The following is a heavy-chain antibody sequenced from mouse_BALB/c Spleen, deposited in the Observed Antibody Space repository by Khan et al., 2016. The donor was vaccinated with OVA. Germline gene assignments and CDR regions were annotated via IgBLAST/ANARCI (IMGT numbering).Heavy chain of an antibody. CDR2: INTYTGEP. J-gene: IGHJ4*01. Sequence: QIQLVQSGPELKKPGETVQISCKASGFTFTNYGMNWVKQAPGKDLKWMGWINTYTGEPTFADDFKGRFAFSLETSASTAYLQINSLKNEDTATYFCARVGYNGTMDCWGQGTSATVSS. CDR3: ARVGYNGTMDC. V-gene: IGHV9-3-1*01. D-gene: IGHD2-14*01. CDR1: GFTFTNYG.